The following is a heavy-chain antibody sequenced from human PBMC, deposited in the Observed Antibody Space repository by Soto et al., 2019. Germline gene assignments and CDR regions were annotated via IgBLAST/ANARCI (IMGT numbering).Heavy chain of an antibody. CDR2: ISGAGGST. V-gene: IGHV3-23*01. Sequence: EVHLLESGGDLVQPGGSLRRSCPPSGFTFSDYAMSWVRQAPGKGLEWVSSISGAGGSTYYADSVNGRFTISRDNSNDTLYLEMDSLRAEDTAVYYCARRSNSGWLDYWGQGTLVTVSS. D-gene: IGHD5-12*01. CDR3: ARRSNSGWLDY. CDR1: GFTFSDYA. J-gene: IGHJ4*02.